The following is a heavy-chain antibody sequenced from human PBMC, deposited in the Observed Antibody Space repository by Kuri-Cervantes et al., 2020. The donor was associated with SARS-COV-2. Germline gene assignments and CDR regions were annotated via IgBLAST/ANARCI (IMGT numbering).Heavy chain of an antibody. CDR3: ARDLGVLGTKE. CDR1: GGSISSSSYY. Sequence: ESLKISCTVSGGSISSSSYYWGWIRQPPGKGLEWIGSIYYSGSTYYNPSLKSRVTISVDTSKNQFSLKLSSVTAADTAVYYCARDLGVLGTKEWGQGTLVTVSS. CDR2: IYYSGST. D-gene: IGHD2-8*01. V-gene: IGHV4-39*02. J-gene: IGHJ4*02.